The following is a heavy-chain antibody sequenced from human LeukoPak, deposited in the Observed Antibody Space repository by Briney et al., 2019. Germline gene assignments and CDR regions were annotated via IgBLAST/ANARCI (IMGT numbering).Heavy chain of an antibody. V-gene: IGHV4-39*07. CDR1: GGSISSSSYY. Sequence: SETLSLTCTVSGGSISSSSYYWGWIRQPPGKGLEWIGSIYYSGSTYYNPSLKSRVTISVDTSKNQFSLKLSSVTAADTAVYYCARTRIAAAGVNWFDPWGQGTLVTVSS. CDR3: ARTRIAAAGVNWFDP. CDR2: IYYSGST. D-gene: IGHD6-13*01. J-gene: IGHJ5*02.